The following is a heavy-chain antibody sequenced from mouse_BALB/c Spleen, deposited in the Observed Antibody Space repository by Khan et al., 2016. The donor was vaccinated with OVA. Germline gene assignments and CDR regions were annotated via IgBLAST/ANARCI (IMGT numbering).Heavy chain of an antibody. V-gene: IGHV14-1*02. CDR1: GFDIKDYY. CDR2: IDPENDNT. J-gene: IGHJ3*01. Sequence: EVELVESGAELVRPGALVNLSCKASGFDIKDYYMHWVKQRPEQGLEWIGWIDPENDNTIYDPKFQGKASITSDTSSNTAYLQLSSLTSEDTAVYYCARDGYSPWFAYWDQGTLVTVSA. CDR3: ARDGYSPWFAY. D-gene: IGHD2-3*01.